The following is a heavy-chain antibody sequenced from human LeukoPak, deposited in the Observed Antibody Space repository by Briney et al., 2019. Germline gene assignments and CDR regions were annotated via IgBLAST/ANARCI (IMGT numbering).Heavy chain of an antibody. D-gene: IGHD4-17*01. CDR3: AKDAGGTVTTVLYYFDY. CDR1: GFTFSDYY. CDR2: ISSSSSYT. V-gene: IGHV3-11*05. J-gene: IGHJ4*02. Sequence: PGGSLRLSCAASGFTFSDYYMSWIRQAPGKGLEWVSYISSSSSYTNYADSVKGRFTISRDNAKNSLYLQMNSLRAEDTAVYYCAKDAGGTVTTVLYYFDYWGQGTLVTVSS.